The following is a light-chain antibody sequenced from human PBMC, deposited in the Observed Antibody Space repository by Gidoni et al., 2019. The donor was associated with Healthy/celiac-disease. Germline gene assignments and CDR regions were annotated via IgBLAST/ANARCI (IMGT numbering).Light chain of an antibody. CDR1: QGISNY. J-gene: IGKJ3*01. CDR2: AAY. CDR3: QKYNSALENT. Sequence: DIQMTQSPSSLSASVGDRVTITCRASQGISNYLAWYQQKPGKVPKLLIYAAYTLQSGVPSRFSGSGSGTDFTLTISSLQPEDVATYYCQKYNSALENTFGPGTKVDIK. V-gene: IGKV1-27*01.